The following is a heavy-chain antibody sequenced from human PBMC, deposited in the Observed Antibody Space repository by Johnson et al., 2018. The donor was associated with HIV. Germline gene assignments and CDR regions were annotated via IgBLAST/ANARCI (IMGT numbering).Heavy chain of an antibody. V-gene: IGHV3-30-3*01. Sequence: VQLVESGGGVVQPGRSLRLFCAASGFTFNSYAMHWVRQAPGKGLEWVAVISYDGSNKYYADSVKGRFTISRDNSKNTLYLQMNSQRAEDTAVYYCARDRCSSTSCIDAFDIWGQGTMVTVSS. CDR3: ARDRCSSTSCIDAFDI. D-gene: IGHD2-2*01. J-gene: IGHJ3*02. CDR2: ISYDGSNK. CDR1: GFTFNSYA.